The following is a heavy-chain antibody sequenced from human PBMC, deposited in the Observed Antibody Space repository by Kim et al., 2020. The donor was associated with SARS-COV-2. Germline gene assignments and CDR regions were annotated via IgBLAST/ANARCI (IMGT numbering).Heavy chain of an antibody. D-gene: IGHD2-2*01. V-gene: IGHV3-48*03. Sequence: GGSLRLSCAASGFTFSSYEMNWVRQAPGKGLEWVSYISSSGSTIYYADSVKGRFTISRDNAKNSLYLQMNSLRAEDTAVYYCATDDVVPDRYYYYYGMDVWGQGTTVTVSS. CDR1: GFTFSSYE. CDR2: ISSSGSTI. J-gene: IGHJ6*02. CDR3: ATDDVVPDRYYYYYGMDV.